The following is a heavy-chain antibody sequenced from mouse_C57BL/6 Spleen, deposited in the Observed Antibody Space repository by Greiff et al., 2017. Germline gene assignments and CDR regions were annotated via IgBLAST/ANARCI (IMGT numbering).Heavy chain of an antibody. J-gene: IGHJ1*03. Sequence: QVQLQQSGAELVKPGASVKMSCKASGYTFTSYWITWMKQRPGQGLEWIGDIYPGSGSTNYNEKFKSKATLTVDTSSSTAYMQLSSLTSEDSAVYYCAKEGNRDWYFDVWGTGTTVTVSS. V-gene: IGHV1-55*01. D-gene: IGHD2-1*01. CDR1: GYTFTSYW. CDR3: AKEGNRDWYFDV. CDR2: IYPGSGST.